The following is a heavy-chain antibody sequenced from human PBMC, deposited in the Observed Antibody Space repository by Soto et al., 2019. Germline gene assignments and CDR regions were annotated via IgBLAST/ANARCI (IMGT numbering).Heavy chain of an antibody. CDR2: INAGNGNT. CDR1: GYTFTSYA. Sequence: ASVKVSCKASGYTFTSYAIDWVRQAPGQRLEWMGWINAGNGNTKYSQKFQGRVTITRDTSTSTVYMELSSLRSEDTAVYYCARDRAPGWAYYYGMDVWGQGTTVTVSS. J-gene: IGHJ6*02. D-gene: IGHD1-26*01. V-gene: IGHV1-3*01. CDR3: ARDRAPGWAYYYGMDV.